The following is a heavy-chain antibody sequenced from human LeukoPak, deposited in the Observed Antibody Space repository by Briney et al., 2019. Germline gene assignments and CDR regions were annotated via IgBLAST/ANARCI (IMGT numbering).Heavy chain of an antibody. CDR2: ISYDGSNK. V-gene: IGHV3-30*18. Sequence: GGSLRLSCAASGFTFSSYGMHWVRQAPGKGLEWVAVISYDGSNKYYADSVKGRFTISRDNSKNTLYLQMNSLRAEDTAVYHCAKDVDYYYYMDVWGKGTTVTVSS. CDR3: AKDVDYYYYMDV. J-gene: IGHJ6*03. CDR1: GFTFSSYG. D-gene: IGHD2-15*01.